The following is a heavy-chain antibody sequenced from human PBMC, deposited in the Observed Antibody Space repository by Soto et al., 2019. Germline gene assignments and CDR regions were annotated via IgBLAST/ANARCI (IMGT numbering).Heavy chain of an antibody. V-gene: IGHV4-59*01. D-gene: IGHD2-21*02. CDR2: VFYSGST. CDR1: GGSMSYYY. J-gene: IGHJ2*01. CDR3: ARGGEDRLVTGNGYCDV. Sequence: QVQLQESGPGLVKPSETLSLTCTVSGGSMSYYYWGWIRQPPGKGLEWIGYVFYSGSTNYNPSLKSRVAIAIDTSKNQFSLNLIAVTAADTAVYDCARGGEDRLVTGNGYCDVWSRGSLVSVSS.